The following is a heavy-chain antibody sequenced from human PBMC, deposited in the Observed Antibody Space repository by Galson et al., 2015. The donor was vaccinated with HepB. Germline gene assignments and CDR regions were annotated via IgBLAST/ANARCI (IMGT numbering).Heavy chain of an antibody. V-gene: IGHV4-39*07. CDR3: ARGDYFDL. CDR2: IYYSGST. Sequence: SETLSLTCTVSGGSISSSSYSWGWIRQPPGKGLEWIGSIYYSGSTYYNPSLKSRVTMSVDTSKNQFSLKLSSVTAADTAVYYCARGDYFDLWGRGTLVTVSS. CDR1: GGSISSSSYS. J-gene: IGHJ2*01.